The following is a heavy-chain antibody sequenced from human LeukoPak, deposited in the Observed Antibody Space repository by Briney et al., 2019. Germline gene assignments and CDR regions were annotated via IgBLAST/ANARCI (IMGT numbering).Heavy chain of an antibody. J-gene: IGHJ4*02. CDR2: IFYSGGS. CDR1: GGSISSYY. Sequence: SETLSLTCTVSGGSISSYYWTWIRQPPGKGLEWIGYIFYSGGSNYNPSLKSRVTISVDTSKNHFSLKLSSVTAADTAVYYCARHIYDSGGYRIDYWGQGTLVTVSS. D-gene: IGHD3-22*01. CDR3: ARHIYDSGGYRIDY. V-gene: IGHV4-59*08.